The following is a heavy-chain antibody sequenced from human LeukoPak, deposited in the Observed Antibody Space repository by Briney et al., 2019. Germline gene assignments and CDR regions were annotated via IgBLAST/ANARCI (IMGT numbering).Heavy chain of an antibody. CDR1: GFTFSSYA. V-gene: IGHV3-23*01. CDR2: ISGSGGST. Sequence: GGSLRLSCAAPGFTFSSYAMSWVRQAPGKGLEWVSAISGSGGSTYYADSVKGRFTISRDNSKNTLYLQMNSLRAEDTAVYYCAKDLPTLTPYYYDSSGYSLPDYWGQGTLVTVSS. J-gene: IGHJ4*02. CDR3: AKDLPTLTPYYYDSSGYSLPDY. D-gene: IGHD3-22*01.